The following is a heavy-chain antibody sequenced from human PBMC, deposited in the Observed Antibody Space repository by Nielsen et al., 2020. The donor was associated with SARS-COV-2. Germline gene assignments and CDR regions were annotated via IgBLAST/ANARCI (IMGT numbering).Heavy chain of an antibody. J-gene: IGHJ5*02. CDR2: ISGSGGST. CDR3: AIPKPYSSSWLSWFDP. V-gene: IGHV3-23*01. CDR1: GFTFSSYA. D-gene: IGHD6-13*01. Sequence: GESLKISCAASGFTFSSYAMHWVRQAPGKGLEWVSAISGSGGSTYYADSVKGRFTISRDNSKNTLYLQMNSLRAEDTAVYYCAIPKPYSSSWLSWFDPWGQGTLVTVSS.